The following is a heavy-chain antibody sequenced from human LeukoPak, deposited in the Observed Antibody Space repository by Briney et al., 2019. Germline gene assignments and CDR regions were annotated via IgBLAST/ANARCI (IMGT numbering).Heavy chain of an antibody. CDR2: INPNNGGT. Sequence: ASVKVSCKASGYTFTGYYMHWVRQAPGQGLEWMGWINPNNGGTNYAQKFQGGVTMTRDTSISTAYMELSRLRSDDTAVYYCARVIAVAGTKYYGMDVWGQGTTVTVSS. CDR3: ARVIAVAGTKYYGMDV. V-gene: IGHV1-2*02. CDR1: GYTFTGYY. D-gene: IGHD6-19*01. J-gene: IGHJ6*02.